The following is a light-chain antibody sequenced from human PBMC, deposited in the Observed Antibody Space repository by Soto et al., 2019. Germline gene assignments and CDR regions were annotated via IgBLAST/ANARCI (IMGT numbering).Light chain of an antibody. CDR1: QGIGNC. Sequence: IQMTHSPSSLSASIGARVSFICHACQGIGNCLSWYQQKPGKAPELLIFCASTLETGVPSRFSGSRSATDFTFTITSLRPEDIATYYCQQYDNLPFTFGGGTKVDIK. CDR3: QQYDNLPFT. V-gene: IGKV1-33*01. J-gene: IGKJ4*01. CDR2: CAS.